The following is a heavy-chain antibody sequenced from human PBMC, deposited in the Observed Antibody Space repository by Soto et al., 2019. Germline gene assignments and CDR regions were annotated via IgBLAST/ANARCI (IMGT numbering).Heavy chain of an antibody. CDR1: GFTFSSYG. V-gene: IGHV3-30*18. J-gene: IGHJ6*02. D-gene: IGHD2-15*01. CDR2: ISYDGSNK. CDR3: AKGRGYCSGGSCPSDYYYYYGMDV. Sequence: PGGSLRLSCTASGFTFSSYGMHWVRQAPGKGLEWVAVISYDGSNKYYADSVKGRFTISRDNSKNTLYLQMNSLRAEDTAVYYCAKGRGYCSGGSCPSDYYYYYGMDVWGQGTTVTVS.